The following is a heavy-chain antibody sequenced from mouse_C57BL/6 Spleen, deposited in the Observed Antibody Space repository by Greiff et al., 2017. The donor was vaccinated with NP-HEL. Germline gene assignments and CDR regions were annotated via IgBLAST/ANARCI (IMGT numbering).Heavy chain of an antibody. CDR2: IYPGNSDT. J-gene: IGHJ3*01. Sequence: VHVKQSGTVLARPGASVKMSCKTSGYTFTSYWMHWVKQRPGQGLEWIGAIYPGNSDTSYNQKFKGKAKLTAVTSASTAYMELSSLTNEDSAVYYCTSPDYYGSSDPFAYWGQGTLVTVSA. D-gene: IGHD1-1*01. CDR1: GYTFTSYW. CDR3: TSPDYYGSSDPFAY. V-gene: IGHV1-5*01.